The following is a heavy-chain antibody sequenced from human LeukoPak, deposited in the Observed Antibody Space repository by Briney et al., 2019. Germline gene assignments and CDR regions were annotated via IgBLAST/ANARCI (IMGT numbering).Heavy chain of an antibody. V-gene: IGHV4-34*01. CDR3: ARDRRYSYGSKYYYYYMDV. D-gene: IGHD5-18*01. Sequence: SETLSLTCAVYGGSLSDYYWSWIRQSPGKGLEWIGNIYHSGSTYYNPSLKSRVTISVDTFKNQFSLKLSSVTAADTAVYYCARDRRYSYGSKYYYYYMDVWGKGTTVTISS. CDR2: IYHSGST. CDR1: GGSLSDYY. J-gene: IGHJ6*03.